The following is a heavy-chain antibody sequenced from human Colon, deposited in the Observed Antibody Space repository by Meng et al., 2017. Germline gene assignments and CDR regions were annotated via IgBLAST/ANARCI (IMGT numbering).Heavy chain of an antibody. V-gene: IGHV1-3*04. Sequence: QVHLVQSGAELKKPGASVKVSCQASGYSFTSYGMHWLRQAPGQRPEWMGWIYTADGNRRYSQRFQDRLTITSDTFVRTAYMELSSLRSEDTAVYFCARDERGGPYYFDYWGQGTLVTVSS. CDR3: ARDERGGPYYFDY. CDR1: GYSFTSYG. J-gene: IGHJ4*02. CDR2: IYTADGNR.